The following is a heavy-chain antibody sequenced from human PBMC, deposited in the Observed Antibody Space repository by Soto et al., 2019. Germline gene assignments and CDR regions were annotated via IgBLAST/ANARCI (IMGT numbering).Heavy chain of an antibody. CDR3: ASDSPSIYGMDV. J-gene: IGHJ6*02. CDR1: GGSISSGGYY. V-gene: IGHV4-31*03. CDR2: IYYSGST. Sequence: QVQLQESGPGLVKPSQTLSLTCTVSGGSISSGGYYWSWIRQHPGKGLEWIGYIYYSGSTYDNPTLKSGRPISVGTAKSQFSLKLSSVTAADTAVYYWASDSPSIYGMDVWGQGTAVTVSS.